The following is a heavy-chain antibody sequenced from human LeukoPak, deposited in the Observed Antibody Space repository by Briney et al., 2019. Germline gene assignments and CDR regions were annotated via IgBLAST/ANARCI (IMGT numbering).Heavy chain of an antibody. CDR3: ARDLYSSSRNYYYYYMDV. V-gene: IGHV1-2*02. CDR1: GYTFTGYY. CDR2: INPNSDGT. J-gene: IGHJ6*03. D-gene: IGHD6-13*01. Sequence: ASVKVSCKASGYTFTGYYMHWVRQATGQGLEWMGWINPNSDGTNYAQKFQGRVTMTRDTSISTAYMELSRLRSDDTAVYYCARDLYSSSRNYYYYYMDVWGKGTTVTVSS.